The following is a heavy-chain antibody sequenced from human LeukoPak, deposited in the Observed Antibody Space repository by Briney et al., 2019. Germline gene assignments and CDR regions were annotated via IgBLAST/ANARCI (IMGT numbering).Heavy chain of an antibody. J-gene: IGHJ6*02. CDR2: INAYNGNT. D-gene: IGHD3-10*01. CDR1: GYTFTSYG. CDR3: AREGYGSGRRLGMDV. Sequence: ASVKVSCKASGYTFTSYGISWVRQAPGQGLEWMGWINAYNGNTNYAQKLQGRVTMTTDTSTTTAYMELRSLRSDDTAVYYCAREGYGSGRRLGMDVWGQGTTVTVSS. V-gene: IGHV1-18*01.